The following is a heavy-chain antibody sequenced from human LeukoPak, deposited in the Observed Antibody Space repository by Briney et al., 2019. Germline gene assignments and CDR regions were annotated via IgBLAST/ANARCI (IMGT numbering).Heavy chain of an antibody. Sequence: ASVKVSCKASGYTFTSYGISWVRQAPGQGLEWMGWISAYNGNTNYAQKLQGRVTMTTDTSTSTAYMELRSLRSDDTAVYYCARSNIVVVVAATGGNWFDPWGQGTLVTVSS. V-gene: IGHV1-18*01. D-gene: IGHD2-15*01. CDR3: ARSNIVVVVAATGGNWFDP. CDR1: GYTFTSYG. J-gene: IGHJ5*02. CDR2: ISAYNGNT.